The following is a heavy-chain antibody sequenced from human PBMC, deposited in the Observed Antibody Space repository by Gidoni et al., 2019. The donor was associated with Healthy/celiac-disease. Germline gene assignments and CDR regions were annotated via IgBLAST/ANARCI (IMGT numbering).Heavy chain of an antibody. CDR1: GFTFSRYG. D-gene: IGHD3-22*01. V-gene: IGHV3-30*18. Sequence: QLPLVESGGGVVQPGRSLRLSCAASGFTFSRYGLHCVRQAPGKGLGWVEVISYDGSNKYYADSVKGRFTISRDNSKNTLYLQMNSLRAEDTAVYYCAKDLSEAYYDSSGYYYYPRSYGMDVWGQGTTVTVSS. CDR2: ISYDGSNK. CDR3: AKDLSEAYYDSSGYYYYPRSYGMDV. J-gene: IGHJ6*02.